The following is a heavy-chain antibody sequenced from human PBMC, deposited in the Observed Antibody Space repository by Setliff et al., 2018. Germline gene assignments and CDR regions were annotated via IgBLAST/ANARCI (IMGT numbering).Heavy chain of an antibody. J-gene: IGHJ3*02. CDR2: MYGNS. CDR1: GGSISGYY. CDR3: ARGPGAATGEGLDI. V-gene: IGHV4-4*07. Sequence: SETLSLTCTVPGGSISGYYWTWIRQPAGKGLEWIGRMYGNSNYNPSLKSRVTMSIDTSKNKFSLKLSSVTAADTVVYYCARGPGAATGEGLDIWGQGTMVTVSS. D-gene: IGHD7-27*01.